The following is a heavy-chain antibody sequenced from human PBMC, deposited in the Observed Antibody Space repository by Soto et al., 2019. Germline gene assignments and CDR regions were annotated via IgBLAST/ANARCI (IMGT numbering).Heavy chain of an antibody. Sequence: EVQLVESGGDLVQPGGSLRLSCAASGFTFSSYWMYWVRQAPGKGLVWVSRINNGGGHITYADAVKGRFTISRDNAKNTLYLQMNRLRAEDTAVYYCARGYCSSTSCDYYYAMDVWGQGATVTVSS. CDR2: INNGGGHI. D-gene: IGHD2-2*01. J-gene: IGHJ6*02. CDR3: ARGYCSSTSCDYYYAMDV. V-gene: IGHV3-74*01. CDR1: GFTFSSYW.